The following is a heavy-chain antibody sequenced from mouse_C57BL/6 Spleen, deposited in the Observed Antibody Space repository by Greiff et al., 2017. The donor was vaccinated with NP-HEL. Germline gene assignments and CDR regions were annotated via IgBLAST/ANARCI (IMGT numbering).Heavy chain of an antibody. Sequence: VQLKESGAELVKPGASVKISCKASGYAFSSYWMNWVKQRPGQGLEWIGQIYPGDGDTNYNGKFKGKATLTADKSSSTAYMQLSSLTSEDSAVYFCARSHYYESGYWGQGTTLTVSS. CDR1: GYAFSSYW. CDR3: ARSHYYESGY. CDR2: IYPGDGDT. V-gene: IGHV1-80*01. J-gene: IGHJ2*01. D-gene: IGHD1-2*01.